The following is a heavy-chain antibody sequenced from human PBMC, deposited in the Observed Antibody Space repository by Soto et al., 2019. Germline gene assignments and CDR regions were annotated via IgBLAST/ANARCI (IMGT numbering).Heavy chain of an antibody. Sequence: QLQLQESGSGLVKPSQTLSLTCAVSGGSISSGGYSWSWIRQPPGKGLEWLGYLYHSGSTYYNPSLKIRVTVSVDRSKNQCSLKLSSVSAADTAVYYCARGLIVVVTATEGAFDIWGQGTMVTVSS. CDR1: GGSISSGGYS. D-gene: IGHD2-21*02. V-gene: IGHV4-30-2*01. J-gene: IGHJ3*02. CDR2: LYHSGST. CDR3: ARGLIVVVTATEGAFDI.